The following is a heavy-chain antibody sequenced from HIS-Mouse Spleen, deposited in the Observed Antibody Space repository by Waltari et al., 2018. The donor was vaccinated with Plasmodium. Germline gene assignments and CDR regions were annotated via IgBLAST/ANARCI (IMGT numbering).Heavy chain of an antibody. D-gene: IGHD6-13*01. CDR2: IKQDGSEK. V-gene: IGHV3-7*01. J-gene: IGHJ2*01. Sequence: EVQLVESGGGLVQPGGSLRLSCAASGSHFSSSWWGWVRQAPGKGLEWVANIKQDGSEKYYVDSVKGRFTISRDNAKNSLYLQMNSLRAEDTAVYYCASSWYWYFDLWGRGTLVTVSS. CDR1: GSHFSSSW. CDR3: ASSWYWYFDL.